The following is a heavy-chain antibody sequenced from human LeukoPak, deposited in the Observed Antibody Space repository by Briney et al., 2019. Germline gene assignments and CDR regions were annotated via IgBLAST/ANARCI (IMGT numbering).Heavy chain of an antibody. CDR1: GFTFSTYW. CDR2: ISPDGGVE. Sequence: PGGSLRLSCAASGFTFSTYWMTWVRQAPGKGLEWVANISPDGGVEIYGDSVKGRFSISRDNAKNSLYLQMHSLRAEDTAVYYCAGNLVAAAPGDAWGQGTLVTVSS. D-gene: IGHD2-2*01. CDR3: AGNLVAAAPGDA. J-gene: IGHJ5*02. V-gene: IGHV3-7*01.